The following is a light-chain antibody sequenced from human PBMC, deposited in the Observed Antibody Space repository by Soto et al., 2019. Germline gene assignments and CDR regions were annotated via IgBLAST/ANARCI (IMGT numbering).Light chain of an antibody. CDR3: QVWHSLAGV. V-gene: IGLV3-21*02. Sequence: SYELTQPPAVSVAPGQTANISCGGDNSAIKSVQWYRQKPGQAPVLVVYDDNDRPPGIPARYSGYASGNTASLTITRVEAGDEAAFYCQVWHSLAGVFGGGTKLTVL. J-gene: IGLJ2*01. CDR1: NSAIKS. CDR2: DDN.